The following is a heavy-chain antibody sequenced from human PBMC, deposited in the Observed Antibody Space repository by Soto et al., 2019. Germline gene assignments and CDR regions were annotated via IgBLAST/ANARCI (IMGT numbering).Heavy chain of an antibody. CDR1: GFTFSSYA. Sequence: GGSLRLSCAASGFTFSSYAMHWVRQAPGKGLEWVAVISYDGSNKYYADSVKGRFTISRDNSKNTLYLQMNSLRAEDTAVYHCARTCSSTSCYFDYWGQGTLVTVSS. CDR2: ISYDGSNK. D-gene: IGHD2-2*01. V-gene: IGHV3-30-3*01. J-gene: IGHJ4*02. CDR3: ARTCSSTSCYFDY.